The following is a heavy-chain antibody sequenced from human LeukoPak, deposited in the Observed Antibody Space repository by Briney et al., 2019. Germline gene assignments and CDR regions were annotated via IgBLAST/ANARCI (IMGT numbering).Heavy chain of an antibody. Sequence: PSETLSLTCTVSGGSISSSSYYWGWIRQPPGKGLEWIGSVYFTGSTHYKPSLKSRVTISVDTSKNQFSLKLSSVTAADTAVYYCARGRPLYYYGSGSYYDYWGQGTLVTVSS. CDR1: GGSISSSSYY. D-gene: IGHD3-10*01. CDR2: VYFTGST. CDR3: ARGRPLYYYGSGSYYDY. J-gene: IGHJ4*02. V-gene: IGHV4-39*07.